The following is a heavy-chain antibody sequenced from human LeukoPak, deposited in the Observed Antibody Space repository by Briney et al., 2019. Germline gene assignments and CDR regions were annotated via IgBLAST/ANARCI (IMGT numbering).Heavy chain of an antibody. CDR1: GFIFSNYG. D-gene: IGHD7-27*01. Sequence: PGRSLRLSCAASGFIFSNYGMHWVRQAPGKGPEWVAVIWYDGSNQLYADSVKGRFTISRDNSKSTLFLQMNSLRAEDTAVYYCAKDRTWGLDYWGQGTLVTVSS. J-gene: IGHJ4*02. CDR2: IWYDGSNQ. V-gene: IGHV3-33*03. CDR3: AKDRTWGLDY.